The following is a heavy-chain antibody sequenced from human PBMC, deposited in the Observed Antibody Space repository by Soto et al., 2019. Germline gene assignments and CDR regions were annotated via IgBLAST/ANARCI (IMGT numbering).Heavy chain of an antibody. J-gene: IGHJ3*02. V-gene: IGHV5-51*01. D-gene: IGHD3-22*01. CDR3: ASLGTMIVPRDAFDI. Sequence: GESLKISCKGSGHGFSIHWVAWLRQMPGKGLEWVGFIYPGNSNTMYSPSFQGQVTISADKSISTAYLQWSSLKASDTAMYYCASLGTMIVPRDAFDIWGQGTMVTVSS. CDR2: IYPGNSNT. CDR1: GHGFSIHW.